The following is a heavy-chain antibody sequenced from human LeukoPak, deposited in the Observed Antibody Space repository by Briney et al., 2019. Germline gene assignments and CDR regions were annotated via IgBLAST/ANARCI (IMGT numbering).Heavy chain of an antibody. CDR2: IYPGDSDT. Sequence: GESLKISCNGSKDTFDNYWIGWVRQMPGKGLEWMGIIYPGDSDTRYSPSFQGQVTISADKSISTAYLQWSSLKASDTAMYYCARGYGGSEGDFDYWGQGTLVTVSS. CDR3: ARGYGGSEGDFDY. D-gene: IGHD4-23*01. V-gene: IGHV5-51*01. CDR1: KDTFDNYW. J-gene: IGHJ4*02.